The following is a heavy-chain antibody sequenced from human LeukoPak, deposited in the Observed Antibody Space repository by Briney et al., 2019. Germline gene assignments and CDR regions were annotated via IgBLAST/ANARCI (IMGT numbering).Heavy chain of an antibody. CDR3: ARGGSGWLAYYYGMDV. V-gene: IGHV1-8*02. D-gene: IGHD6-19*01. CDR2: MNPNSGNT. CDR1: GYTFTSYD. Sequence: GASVKVSCKASGYTFTSYDINWVRQATGQGLEWMGWMNPNSGNTGYAQKFQGRVTMTRNTSISTAYMELSSLRSEDTAVYYCARGGSGWLAYYYGMDVWGQGTTVTVSS. J-gene: IGHJ6*02.